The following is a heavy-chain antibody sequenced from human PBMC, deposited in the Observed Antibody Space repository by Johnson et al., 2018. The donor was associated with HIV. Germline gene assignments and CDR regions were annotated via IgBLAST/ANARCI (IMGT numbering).Heavy chain of an antibody. V-gene: IGHV3-20*04. J-gene: IGHJ3*02. CDR3: ARDQGGQWLAYDAFDI. D-gene: IGHD6-19*01. CDR2: IYSGGTT. Sequence: VQLVESGGSVVRPGGSLRLSCAASGFSFNDYGMNWVRQVPGKGLEWVSVIYSGGTTWYADSVKGRFTISRDNSKNSLYLQMNSLRAEDTAVYYCARDQGGQWLAYDAFDIWGQGTRVTVSS. CDR1: GFSFNDYG.